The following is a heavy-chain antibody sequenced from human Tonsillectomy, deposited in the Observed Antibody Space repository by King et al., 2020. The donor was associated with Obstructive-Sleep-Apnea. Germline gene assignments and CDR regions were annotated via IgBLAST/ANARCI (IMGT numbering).Heavy chain of an antibody. J-gene: IGHJ4*01. CDR1: GDSISNNKW. CDR2: IYHSGST. Sequence: VQLQESGPGLVKPSGTLSLTCTVSGDSISNNKWWSWVRQPPGKGLEWIGEIYHSGSTNYXPSLRTRVTISEDKSKNQVSLKLNSVTAADTAVYYCARAPDYSRGWXXYXFDYWXXGTLVTVSS. V-gene: IGHV4-4*02. CDR3: ARAPDYSRGWXXYXFDY. D-gene: IGHD6-19*01.